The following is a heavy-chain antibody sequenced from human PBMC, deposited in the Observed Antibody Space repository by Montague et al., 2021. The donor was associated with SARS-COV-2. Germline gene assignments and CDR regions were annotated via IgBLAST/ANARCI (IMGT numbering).Heavy chain of an antibody. CDR1: GDSVSSHSGA. D-gene: IGHD6-19*01. V-gene: IGHV6-1*01. J-gene: IGHJ4*02. CDR2: TYYRSKWYN. Sequence: CAISGDSVSSHSGASDWHRSELPTHFYRLRSTYYRSKWYNDYAPXVRGRLTVNPDASKNEFSLELNSVTPEDTAVYYCVRYGGWFYFDFWGQGTLVTVSS. CDR3: VRYGGWFYFDF.